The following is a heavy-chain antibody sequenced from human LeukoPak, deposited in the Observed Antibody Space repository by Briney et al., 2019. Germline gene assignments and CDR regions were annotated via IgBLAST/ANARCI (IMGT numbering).Heavy chain of an antibody. Sequence: GSSVKVSCKASGGTFSSYAISWVRQAPGQGLEWMGGIIPIFGTANYAQKFQGRVTITADESTSTAYMELSSLRSEDTAVYYCARVHVDCSSTSCYLGGNNWFDPWGQGTLVTVSS. CDR2: IIPIFGTA. CDR3: ARVHVDCSSTSCYLGGNNWFDP. CDR1: GGTFSSYA. D-gene: IGHD2-2*01. J-gene: IGHJ5*02. V-gene: IGHV1-69*01.